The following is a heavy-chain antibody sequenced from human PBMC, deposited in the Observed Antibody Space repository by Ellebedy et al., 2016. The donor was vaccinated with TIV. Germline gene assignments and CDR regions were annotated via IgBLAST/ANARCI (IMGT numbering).Heavy chain of an antibody. J-gene: IGHJ3*01. D-gene: IGHD3-10*01. CDR1: GGSFLGYY. CDR3: ARGRRFSASFYPMMSTFEV. Sequence: GSLRLXXTVHGGSFLGYYWSWIRQSPGKGLQWIGEINPSGGTNYTSSLKSRLTMSIDTSKRQISLNLKSATAADTAVYYCARGRRFSASFYPMMSTFEVWGQGTTVIVSS. V-gene: IGHV4-34*01. CDR2: INPSGGT.